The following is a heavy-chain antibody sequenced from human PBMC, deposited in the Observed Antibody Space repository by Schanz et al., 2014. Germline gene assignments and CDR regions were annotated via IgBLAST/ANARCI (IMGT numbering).Heavy chain of an antibody. CDR2: IGGSGDST. Sequence: VQLVESGGGVVQPGGSLRLSCAASGFTFTNYAMTWVRQAPGKGLEWVSGIGGSGDSTHYADSVKGRFIISRDNSKNTLYLQVNSLRAEDTAVYYCAKHVRSLTGNDYWGQGTLVNVSS. CDR1: GFTFTNYA. CDR3: AKHVRSLTGNDY. D-gene: IGHD3-9*01. V-gene: IGHV3-23*04. J-gene: IGHJ4*02.